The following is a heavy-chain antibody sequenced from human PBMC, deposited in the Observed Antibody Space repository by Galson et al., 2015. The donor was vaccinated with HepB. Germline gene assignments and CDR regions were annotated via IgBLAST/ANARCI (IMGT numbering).Heavy chain of an antibody. Sequence: SVKVSCKASGYTFTSYYMHWVRQAPGQGLEWMGIINPSGGSTSYAQKFQGRVTMTRDTSTSTVYMELSSLRSEDTAVYYCARDRVVGSGAYYYYGMDVWGQGTTVTVSS. CDR1: GYTFTSYY. V-gene: IGHV1-46*01. J-gene: IGHJ6*02. D-gene: IGHD3-10*01. CDR3: ARDRVVGSGAYYYYGMDV. CDR2: INPSGGST.